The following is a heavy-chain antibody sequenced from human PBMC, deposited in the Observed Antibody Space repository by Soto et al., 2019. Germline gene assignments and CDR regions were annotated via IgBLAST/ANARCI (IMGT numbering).Heavy chain of an antibody. D-gene: IGHD3-10*01. Sequence: PSETLSLTCTVSGGSISSSNWWSWVRQPPGKGLEWIGEIYHNGSPNYNPSLKSRFTISVDKSKNQFSLRLTSATAADTAVYYCARSPYDMQVWLDWGQGTLVTVSS. CDR2: IYHNGSP. J-gene: IGHJ4*02. CDR3: ARSPYDMQVWLD. CDR1: GGSISSSNW. V-gene: IGHV4-4*02.